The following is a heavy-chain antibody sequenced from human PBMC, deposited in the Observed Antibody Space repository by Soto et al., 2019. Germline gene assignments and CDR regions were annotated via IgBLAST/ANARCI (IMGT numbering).Heavy chain of an antibody. CDR3: ARDRRSNRDYYDSSGLPLYDYYGMDV. CDR2: IYYSGST. D-gene: IGHD3-22*01. V-gene: IGHV4-31*03. J-gene: IGHJ6*02. Sequence: NPSETLSLTCTVSGGSISSGGYYWSWIRQHPGKGLEWIGYIYYSGSTYYNPSLKSRVTISVDTSKNQFSLELSSVTAADTAVYYCARDRRSNRDYYDSSGLPLYDYYGMDVWGQGTTVTVSS. CDR1: GGSISSGGYY.